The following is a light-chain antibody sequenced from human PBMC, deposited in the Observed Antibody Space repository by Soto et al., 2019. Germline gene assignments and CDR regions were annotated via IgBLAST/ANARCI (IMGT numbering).Light chain of an antibody. CDR2: EVS. Sequence: QSVLTQPASVSGSPGQSITISCTGTSSDVGGYDYVSWYQQHPGRAPKLMIYEVSNRPSGVSSRFSGSKSGNTASLTISGLQAEDEADYYCSSYTISTILLFGGGTTVTVL. V-gene: IGLV2-14*03. J-gene: IGLJ2*01. CDR3: SSYTISTILL. CDR1: SSDVGGYDY.